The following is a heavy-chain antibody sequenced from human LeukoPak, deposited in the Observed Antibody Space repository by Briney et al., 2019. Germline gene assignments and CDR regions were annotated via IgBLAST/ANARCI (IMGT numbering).Heavy chain of an antibody. CDR1: GFSISNYY. CDR3: SRERGDREFDY. J-gene: IGHJ4*01. Sequence: PGGSLRLSCVASGFSISNYYIHWVRQAPGKGLEWAASVRQDGKLKFYADSVKARFTISRDNSKNTVFLQMDSLRAEDTAQYYCSRERGDREFDYWGXXXLXTVSS. V-gene: IGHV3-30*02. CDR2: VRQDGKLK. D-gene: IGHD1-1*01.